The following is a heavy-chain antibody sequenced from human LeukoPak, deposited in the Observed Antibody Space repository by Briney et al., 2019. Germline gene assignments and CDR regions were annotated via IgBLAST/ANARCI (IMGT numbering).Heavy chain of an antibody. D-gene: IGHD1-26*01. CDR1: GYTFTSYG. CDR3: ARDDSGSPDY. J-gene: IGHJ4*02. Sequence: VASVKVSCKASGYTFTSYGISWVRQAPGQGLEWMGWISTYNGNTNYAQKLQGRVTMTTDTSTSTADMELRSLRSDDTAVYYCARDDSGSPDYWGQGTLVTVSS. CDR2: ISTYNGNT. V-gene: IGHV1-18*01.